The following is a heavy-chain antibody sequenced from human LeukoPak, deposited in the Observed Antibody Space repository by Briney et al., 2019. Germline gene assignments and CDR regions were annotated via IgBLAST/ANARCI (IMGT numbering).Heavy chain of an antibody. CDR1: GGSFSGYY. Sequence: SETLSLTCAVSGGSFSGYYWNWIRQPPGKGLEWIGEIDHSGNTNYNPSLKSRVTISVDTSKNQFSLKLSSVTAADTAVYYCARDQRRYYYGSGVAFDIWGQGTMVTVSS. CDR2: IDHSGNT. CDR3: ARDQRRYYYGSGVAFDI. J-gene: IGHJ3*02. V-gene: IGHV4-34*01. D-gene: IGHD3-10*01.